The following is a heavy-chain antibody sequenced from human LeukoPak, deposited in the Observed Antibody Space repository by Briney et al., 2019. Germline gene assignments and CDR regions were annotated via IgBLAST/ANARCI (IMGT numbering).Heavy chain of an antibody. D-gene: IGHD1-26*01. V-gene: IGHV3-23*01. Sequence: PGGSLRLSCAASGFTFSSYAMTWIRQAPGKGLEWVSSISGSGGSTYYADSVKGRFTISRDNSRNMLFLQMNSLRADDTAVYYCAKDLVVGALAYWGQGTLVTVSS. CDR1: GFTFSSYA. CDR2: ISGSGGST. CDR3: AKDLVVGALAY. J-gene: IGHJ4*02.